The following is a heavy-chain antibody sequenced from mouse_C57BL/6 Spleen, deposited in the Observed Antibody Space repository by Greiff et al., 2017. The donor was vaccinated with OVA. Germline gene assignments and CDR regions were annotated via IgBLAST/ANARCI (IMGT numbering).Heavy chain of an antibody. CDR2: IYPGDGDT. CDR3: RSSSPFDY. V-gene: IGHV1-82*01. D-gene: IGHD1-1*01. CDR1: GYAFSSSW. J-gene: IGHJ2*01. Sequence: LQESGPELVKPGASVKISCKASGYAFSSSWMNWVKQRPGKGLEWIGRIYPGDGDTNYNGKFKGKATLTADKSSSTAYMQLSSLTSEDSAVYFCRSSSPFDYWGQGTTLTVSS.